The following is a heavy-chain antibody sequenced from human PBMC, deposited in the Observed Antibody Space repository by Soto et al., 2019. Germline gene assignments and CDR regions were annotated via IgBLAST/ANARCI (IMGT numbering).Heavy chain of an antibody. V-gene: IGHV3-7*01. CDR1: GFTFSDSW. CDR3: ASLGRHG. Sequence: GSLSLSCAASGFTFSDSWMDWVRQAPGKGPEWVANIKQDGSEKNYVDSVKGRFIISRDNAKNSLYLQMNSLRAEDTAVYYCASLGRHGWGQGATVTVSS. D-gene: IGHD3-16*01. J-gene: IGHJ6*02. CDR2: IKQDGSEK.